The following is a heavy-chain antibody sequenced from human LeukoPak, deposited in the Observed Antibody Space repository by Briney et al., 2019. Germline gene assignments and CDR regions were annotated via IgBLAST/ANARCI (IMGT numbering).Heavy chain of an antibody. V-gene: IGHV1-69*06. CDR2: IIPIFGTA. J-gene: IGHJ4*02. D-gene: IGHD6-13*01. CDR3: AREGAVIAAAGSYYFDY. CDR1: GGTFSSYA. Sequence: SVKVSCKASGGTFSSYAISWVRQAPGQGLEWTGGIIPIFGTANYAQKFQGRVTITADKSTSTAYMELSSLRSEDTAVYYCAREGAVIAAAGSYYFDYWGQGTLVTVSS.